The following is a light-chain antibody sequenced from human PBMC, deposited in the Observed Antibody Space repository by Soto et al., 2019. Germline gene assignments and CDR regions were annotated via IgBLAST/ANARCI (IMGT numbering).Light chain of an antibody. CDR2: DVS. CDR1: RSKVGGYNY. V-gene: IGLV2-14*01. Sequence: QSALTQPASVSGSPGQSITISGPEPRSKVGGYNYVSWYQQHPGKAPKLMIYDVSNRPSGVSNRFSGSKSGNTASLTISGLQAEDEADYYCSSYTSSSTPVVFGGGTKVTVL. J-gene: IGLJ2*01. CDR3: SSYTSSSTPVV.